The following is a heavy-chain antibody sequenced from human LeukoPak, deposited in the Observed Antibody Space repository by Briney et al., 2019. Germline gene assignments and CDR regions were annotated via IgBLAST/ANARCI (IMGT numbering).Heavy chain of an antibody. CDR2: ISSSSSTI. Sequence: PGGSLRLSCAASGFTFSSYSMNWVRQAPGKGLEWVSYISSSSSTIYYADSVKGRFTISRDNAKNSLYLQMNSLRSEDMAVYYCARSSTPQEDYYGMDVWGQGTTVTVSS. CDR3: ARSSTPQEDYYGMDV. CDR1: GFTFSSYS. J-gene: IGHJ6*02. V-gene: IGHV3-48*01.